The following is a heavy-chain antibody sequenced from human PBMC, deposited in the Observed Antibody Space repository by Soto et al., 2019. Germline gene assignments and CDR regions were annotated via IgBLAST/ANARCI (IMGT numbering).Heavy chain of an antibody. CDR3: ATDGVVTASPFDY. V-gene: IGHV1-18*01. CDR2: ISTYNGNT. CDR1: GYTFSKYG. J-gene: IGHJ4*02. Sequence: QVQLVQSGAEVKKPGASVKVSCKTSGYTFSKYGITWIRQAPGQGLEYMGWISTYNGNTDYAQKRQGRVTMTTDTSTNTAYMELRSLRSDDTAVFYCATDGVVTASPFDYWGQGTLVTVSS. D-gene: IGHD2-21*02.